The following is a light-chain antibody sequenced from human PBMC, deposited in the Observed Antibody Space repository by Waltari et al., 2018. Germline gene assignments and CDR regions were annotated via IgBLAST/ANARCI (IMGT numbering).Light chain of an antibody. CDR1: GSNIGAGYD. J-gene: IGLJ3*02. CDR2: GST. Sequence: QSVLTQPPSVSGAPGQRVTISCTGSGSNIGAGYDVPWYPQLPRAAPKLLIYGSTSRPLGVPARFFGSTSGTSASLAIIGLQAEDEADYYCQSYDTSLSVVFGGGTKLTVL. V-gene: IGLV1-40*01. CDR3: QSYDTSLSVV.